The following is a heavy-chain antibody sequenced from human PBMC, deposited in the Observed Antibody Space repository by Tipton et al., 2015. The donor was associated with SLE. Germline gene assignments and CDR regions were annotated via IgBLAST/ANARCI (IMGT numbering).Heavy chain of an antibody. CDR2: IYYSGST. CDR1: GGSFSGYY. V-gene: IGHV4-34*01. D-gene: IGHD4-17*01. J-gene: IGHJ4*02. Sequence: TLSLTCAVYGGSFSGYYWSWIRQPPGKGLEWIGSIYYSGSTYYNPSLKSRVTISVDTSKNQFSLKLSSVTAADTAVYYCARDVNYGDYFDYWGQGTLVTVSS. CDR3: ARDVNYGDYFDY.